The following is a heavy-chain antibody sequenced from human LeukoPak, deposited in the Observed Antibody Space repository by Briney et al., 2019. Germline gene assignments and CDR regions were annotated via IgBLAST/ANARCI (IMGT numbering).Heavy chain of an antibody. CDR2: INPNSGGT. D-gene: IGHD6-6*01. Sequence: ASVRVSCKASGYTLTSRGITWVRQAPGQGLEWMGWINPNSGGTNYAQKLQGRVTMTRDTSISTAYMELSRLRSDDTAVYYCARGYSQLVTYHVGYWGQGTLVTVSS. J-gene: IGHJ4*02. CDR3: ARGYSQLVTYHVGY. V-gene: IGHV1-2*02. CDR1: GYTLTSRG.